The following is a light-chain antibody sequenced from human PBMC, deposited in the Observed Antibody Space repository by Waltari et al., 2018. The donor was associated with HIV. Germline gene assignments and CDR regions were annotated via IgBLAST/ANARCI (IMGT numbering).Light chain of an antibody. J-gene: IGLJ3*02. CDR1: SGHSTYA. CDR2: VNSDGSH. Sequence: QLVLPQSPSASASLGASVKLTSTLCSGHSTYALAWHQQQPEKGPRYLMKVNSDGSHSKGDGIPDRFSGSSSGSERYLIISSLQSEDEADYYCQTWGTGIRVFGGGTKLTVL. CDR3: QTWGTGIRV. V-gene: IGLV4-69*01.